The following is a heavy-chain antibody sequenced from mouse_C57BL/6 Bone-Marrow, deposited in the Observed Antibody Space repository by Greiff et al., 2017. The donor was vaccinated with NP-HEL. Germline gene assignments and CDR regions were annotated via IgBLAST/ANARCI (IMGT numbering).Heavy chain of an antibody. CDR3: ARPLYWYFDV. J-gene: IGHJ1*03. CDR1: GFTFSDYG. Sequence: EVKLMESGGGLVKPGGSLKLSCAASGFTFSDYGMHWVRQAPEKGLEWVAYISSGSSTIYYADTVKGRFTISRDNAKNTLFLQMTSLRSEDTAMYYCARPLYWYFDVWGTGTTVTVSS. CDR2: ISSGSSTI. V-gene: IGHV5-17*01.